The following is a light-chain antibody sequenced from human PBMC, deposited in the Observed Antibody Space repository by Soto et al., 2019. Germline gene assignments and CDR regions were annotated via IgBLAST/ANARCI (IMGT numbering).Light chain of an antibody. J-gene: IGKJ5*01. CDR2: DAS. Sequence: DIQLTQTPSTLSASVGDEVTITCRASQTISRWLAWYQQKPGRAPKLLIYDASILQRGVPSRFSGSGSGTHFILTISNLQPEDFATYYCQQFNSLFGQGTRLEIK. CDR3: QQFNSL. V-gene: IGKV1-5*01. CDR1: QTISRW.